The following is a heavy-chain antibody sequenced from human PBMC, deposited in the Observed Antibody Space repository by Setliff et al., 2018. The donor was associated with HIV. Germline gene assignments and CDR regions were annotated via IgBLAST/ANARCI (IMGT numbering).Heavy chain of an antibody. CDR2: MNPNDGGT. CDR3: ARDAFDYTAYYYSYMDV. D-gene: IGHD4-4*01. Sequence: ASVKVSCKASGHTFANSYLHWVRQGPGQGLEWMGIMNPNDGGTQYAQNFRGRVSMTRDTSTSTVYMELSSLRSEDTAVYYCARDAFDYTAYYYSYMDVWGKGTTGTVSS. V-gene: IGHV1-46*01. J-gene: IGHJ6*03. CDR1: GHTFANSY.